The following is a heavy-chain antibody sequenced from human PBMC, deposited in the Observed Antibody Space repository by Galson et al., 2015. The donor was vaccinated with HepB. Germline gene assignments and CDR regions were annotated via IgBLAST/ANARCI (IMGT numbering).Heavy chain of an antibody. V-gene: IGHV1-3*04. CDR1: GYTFTNYP. Sequence: SVKVSCKASGYTFTNYPIHWVRQAPGQGLEWMAWINTDNGNTKYLQKVQDRVTITRDTSAGTAYMEISSLTSEDTAVYYCARWRFGESDYYFDYWGQGTLVTVSS. J-gene: IGHJ4*02. CDR3: ARWRFGESDYYFDY. D-gene: IGHD3-10*01. CDR2: INTDNGNT.